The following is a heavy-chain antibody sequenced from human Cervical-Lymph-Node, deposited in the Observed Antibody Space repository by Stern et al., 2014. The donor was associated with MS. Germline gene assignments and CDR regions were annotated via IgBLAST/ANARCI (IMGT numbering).Heavy chain of an antibody. CDR2: INPSGGST. J-gene: IGHJ4*02. CDR3: ARGHYGDHGDFDY. Sequence: QVQLVQSGAEVKKPGASVKVSCKASGYTFTRHDMHWVRQAPGQGIEWMGMINPSGGSTSYAQKFQGRVTMTRDTSTSTVYMELSSLRSEDTAVYYCARGHYGDHGDFDYWGQGTLVTVSS. CDR1: GYTFTRHD. V-gene: IGHV1-46*03. D-gene: IGHD4-17*01.